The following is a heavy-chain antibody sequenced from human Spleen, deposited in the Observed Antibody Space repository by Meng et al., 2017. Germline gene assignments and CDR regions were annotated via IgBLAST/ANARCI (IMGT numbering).Heavy chain of an antibody. CDR1: DGSFTGYY. CDR2: SNHRYNT. D-gene: IGHD4-11*01. J-gene: IGHJ4*02. CDR3: ARGPTTMARDFDY. Sequence: QSQQVSARLLMPSEPRFHACFVFDGSFTGYYWGWARQPPGKGLEWIGESNHRYNTNYNSFLESLVTISVDTSQNSLTLKLSSVTATDSAVYDCARGPTTMARDFDYWGQGTLVTVSS. V-gene: IGHV4-34*01.